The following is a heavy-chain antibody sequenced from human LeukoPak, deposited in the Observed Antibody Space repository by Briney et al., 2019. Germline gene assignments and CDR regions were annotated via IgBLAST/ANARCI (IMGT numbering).Heavy chain of an antibody. Sequence: SETLSLTCAVSGYSISSGYYWGWIRQPPGKGLEWIGSIYHSGSTYYNPSLKSQVTISVDTSKNQFSLKLSSVTAADTAVYYCASVVVPAAIQGWFDPWGQGTLVTVSS. V-gene: IGHV4-38-2*01. CDR1: GYSISSGYY. CDR2: IYHSGST. D-gene: IGHD2-2*01. J-gene: IGHJ5*02. CDR3: ASVVVPAAIQGWFDP.